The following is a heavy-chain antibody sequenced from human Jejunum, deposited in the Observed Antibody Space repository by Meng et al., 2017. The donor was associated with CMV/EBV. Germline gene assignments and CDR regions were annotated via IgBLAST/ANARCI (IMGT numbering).Heavy chain of an antibody. D-gene: IGHD1-20*01. V-gene: IGHV4-39*07. CDR1: GDSISTSNSY. CDR3: ARDSSRLYNS. Sequence: TCTVSGDSISTSNSYWGWIRQPPGKGLEWIGIIYYTGSTHYNPSLESRVSISVDTSKNQFSLKLSSVTAADTAVYFCARDSSRLYNSWGQGTLVTVSS. J-gene: IGHJ4*02. CDR2: IYYTGST.